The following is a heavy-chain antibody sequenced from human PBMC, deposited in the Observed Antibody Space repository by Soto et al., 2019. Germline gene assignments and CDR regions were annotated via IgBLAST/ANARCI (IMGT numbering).Heavy chain of an antibody. CDR3: ARHWVAAVARPTQPLQY. V-gene: IGHV4-39*01. CDR1: GGSISSSSYY. D-gene: IGHD6-19*01. Sequence: SETLSLTCTVSGGSISSSSYYWGWIRQPPGKGLEWIGSIYYSGSTYYNPSLKSRVTISVDTSKNQFSLKLSSVTAADTAVYYCARHWVAAVARPTQPLQYWGQGTLVTVSS. CDR2: IYYSGST. J-gene: IGHJ4*02.